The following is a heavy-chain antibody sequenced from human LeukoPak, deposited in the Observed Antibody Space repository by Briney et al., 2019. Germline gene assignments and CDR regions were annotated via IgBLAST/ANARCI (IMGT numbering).Heavy chain of an antibody. Sequence: GGSLRLSCTASGFTFNNAWMSWVRQAPGKGLEWVGRIKSKTDGGTTDYAAPVKGRFTISRDDSKNTLYLQMNSLKTEDTAVYYCTTERSVTMVRGVTIWGQGTLVTVSS. CDR2: IKSKTDGGTT. V-gene: IGHV3-15*01. CDR3: TTERSVTMVRGVTI. J-gene: IGHJ1*01. CDR1: GFTFNNAW. D-gene: IGHD3-10*01.